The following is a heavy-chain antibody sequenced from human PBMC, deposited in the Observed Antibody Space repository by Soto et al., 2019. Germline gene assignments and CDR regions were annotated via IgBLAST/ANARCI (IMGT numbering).Heavy chain of an antibody. V-gene: IGHV4-34*01. CDR3: ARGKGRLWFGESGNWFDP. J-gene: IGHJ5*02. CDR1: GGSFSGYY. D-gene: IGHD3-10*01. Sequence: PSETLSLTCAVYGGSFSGYYWSWIRQPPGKGLEWIGEINHSGSTNYNPSLKSRVTISVDTSKNRFSLKLSSVTAADTAVYYCARGKGRLWFGESGNWFDPWGQGTLVTVSS. CDR2: INHSGST.